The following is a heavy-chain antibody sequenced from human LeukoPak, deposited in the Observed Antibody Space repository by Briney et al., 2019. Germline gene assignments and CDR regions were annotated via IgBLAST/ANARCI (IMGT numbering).Heavy chain of an antibody. J-gene: IGHJ3*02. CDR1: GFTFSSYG. Sequence: GGSLRLSCAASGFTFSSYGMHWVRQAPGKGLEWVAVIWYDGSNKYYADSVKGRFTISRDNSKNTLYLQMNSLRAEDTAVYYCARDRNWNGDDDFDIWGQGTMVTVSS. D-gene: IGHD1-1*01. V-gene: IGHV3-33*01. CDR2: IWYDGSNK. CDR3: ARDRNWNGDDDFDI.